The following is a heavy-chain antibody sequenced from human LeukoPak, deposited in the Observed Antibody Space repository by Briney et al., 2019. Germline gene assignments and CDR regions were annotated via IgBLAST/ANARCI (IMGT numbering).Heavy chain of an antibody. Sequence: SETLSLTCAVYGGSFSGYYWSWIRQPPGKGLEWIGEINHSGSTNYNPSLKSRVTISVDTSKNQFSLKLSSVTAADTAVYYCARLKGYSSSWFRYYYYMDVWGKGTTVTISS. J-gene: IGHJ6*03. CDR2: INHSGST. CDR1: GGSFSGYY. CDR3: ARLKGYSSSWFRYYYYMDV. V-gene: IGHV4-34*01. D-gene: IGHD6-13*01.